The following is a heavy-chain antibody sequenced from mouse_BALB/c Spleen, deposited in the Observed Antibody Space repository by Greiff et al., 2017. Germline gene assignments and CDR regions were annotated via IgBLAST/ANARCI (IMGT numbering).Heavy chain of an antibody. V-gene: IGHV10S3*01. CDR3: VRGITWFAY. CDR2: IRSKSNNYAT. J-gene: IGHJ3*01. CDR1: GFTFNTNA. Sequence: DAGGGLVQPKGSLKLSCAASGFTFNTNAMNWVRQAPGKGLEWVARIRSKSNNYATYYADSVKDRFTISRDDSQSMLYLQMNNLKTEDTAMYYCVRGITWFAYWGQGTLVTVSA. D-gene: IGHD1-2*01.